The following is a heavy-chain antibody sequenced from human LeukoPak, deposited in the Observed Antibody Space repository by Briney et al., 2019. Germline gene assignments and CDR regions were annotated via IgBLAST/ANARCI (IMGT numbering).Heavy chain of an antibody. Sequence: PGGSLRLSCSASGFTFSRYTMSWVRQAPGKGLEWVSSISSSSSYIYYADSVKGRFTISRDNAKNSLYLQMNSLRAEDTAVYYCARDPYYDILTGWDSNAFDIWGQGTMVTVSS. V-gene: IGHV3-21*01. CDR1: GFTFSRYT. CDR3: ARDPYYDILTGWDSNAFDI. J-gene: IGHJ3*02. CDR2: ISSSSSYI. D-gene: IGHD3-9*01.